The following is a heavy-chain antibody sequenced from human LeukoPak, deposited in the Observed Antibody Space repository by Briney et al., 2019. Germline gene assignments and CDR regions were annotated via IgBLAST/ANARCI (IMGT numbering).Heavy chain of an antibody. CDR2: VDPEDGEK. D-gene: IGHD3-22*01. CDR1: GYTFTDYY. V-gene: IGHV1-69-2*01. CDR3: ATDRPSDSSGYNC. J-gene: IGHJ4*02. Sequence: ASVKISCKVSGYTFTDYYMHWVEQAPGKGLEWMGLVDPEDGEKIYAEKFQGRVTITADTSTDTAYMELSSLRSEDTAGYYCATDRPSDSSGYNCWGQGTLVTVSS.